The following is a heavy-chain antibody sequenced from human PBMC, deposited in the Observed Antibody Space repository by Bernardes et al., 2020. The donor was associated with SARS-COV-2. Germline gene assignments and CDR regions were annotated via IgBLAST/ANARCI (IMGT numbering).Heavy chain of an antibody. CDR2: IYYSGNT. CDR1: GGSIGSYC. J-gene: IGHJ2*01. V-gene: IGHV4-59*01. CDR3: ARDLSHLVRRGFDL. Sequence: SEPLSLTCTVSGGSIGSYCWAWIRQPPGKGLEWIGYIYYSGNTNYNPSLKSRVTISVDRSQNQFSLNLSSVTPADTAVYYCARDLSHLVRRGFDLWGRGTLVTVSS. D-gene: IGHD3-10*01.